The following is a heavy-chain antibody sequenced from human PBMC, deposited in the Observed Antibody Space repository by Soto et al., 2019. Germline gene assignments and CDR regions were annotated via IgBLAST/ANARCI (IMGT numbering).Heavy chain of an antibody. CDR1: GYSFTSYW. D-gene: IGHD5-12*01. J-gene: IGHJ3*02. Sequence: VEALKISCKGSGYSFTSYWISWVRQMPGKDLEWMGRIDPSDSYTNYSPSFQGHVTISADKSISTAYLQWSSLKASDTAMYYCARLCRDSGSGYTGGLDSWGKGTLVT. V-gene: IGHV5-10-1*01. CDR3: ARLCRDSGSGYTGGLDS. CDR2: IDPSDSYT.